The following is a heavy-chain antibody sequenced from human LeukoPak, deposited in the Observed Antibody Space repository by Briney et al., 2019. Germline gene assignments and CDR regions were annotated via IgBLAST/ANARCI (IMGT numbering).Heavy chain of an antibody. J-gene: IGHJ5*02. CDR2: ISAYNGNT. CDR3: ARENIVVVVAATSNWFDP. D-gene: IGHD2-15*01. Sequence: GASVKVSCKASGYTFTSYGISWVRQAPGQGLEWMGRISAYNGNTNYAQKLQGRVTMTTDTSTSTAYMELRSLRSDDTAVYYCARENIVVVVAATSNWFDPWGQGTLVTVSS. V-gene: IGHV1-18*01. CDR1: GYTFTSYG.